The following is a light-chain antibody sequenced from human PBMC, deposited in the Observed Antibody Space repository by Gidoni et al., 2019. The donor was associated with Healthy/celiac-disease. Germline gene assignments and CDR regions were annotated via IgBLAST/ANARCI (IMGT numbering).Light chain of an antibody. J-gene: IGLJ1*01. Sequence: QSVLTQPLPVSAAPGQKVTISCSGSSSNIGNNYVSWYQQLPGTATKLLIYDNNKRPSGIPDRLSGSKSGTSATLGITGLQTGDEADYYCATWDSSLSAVVFGTGTKVTVL. V-gene: IGLV1-51*01. CDR2: DNN. CDR3: ATWDSSLSAVV. CDR1: SSNIGNNY.